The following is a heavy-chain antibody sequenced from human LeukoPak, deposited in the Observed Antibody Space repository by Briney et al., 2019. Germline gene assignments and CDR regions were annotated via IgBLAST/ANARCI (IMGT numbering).Heavy chain of an antibody. CDR2: LYSDGNT. CDR1: GLTVITND. D-gene: IGHD1-14*01. Sequence: GGSLRLSCAASGLTVITNDMTWVRQAPGKWLEWVSVLYSDGNTKYADSVQGRFTISRDNSKNTLYLEMNSLSPDDTAVYYCARGVEPLAANTLAYWGQGTLVTVSS. J-gene: IGHJ4*02. V-gene: IGHV3-53*01. CDR3: ARGVEPLAANTLAY.